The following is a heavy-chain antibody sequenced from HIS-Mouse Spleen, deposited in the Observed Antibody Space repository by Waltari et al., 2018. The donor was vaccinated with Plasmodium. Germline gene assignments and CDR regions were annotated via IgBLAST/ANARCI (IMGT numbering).Heavy chain of an antibody. J-gene: IGHJ4*02. CDR1: GFTFSSYG. CDR3: AKDRRSSSWYVDY. Sequence: QVQLVESGGGVVQPGRSLRLSCAASGFTFSSYGMHWVRQAPGKGVEGVAVISYDGSNKYYADSGKGRFTSSRDNSKNTLYLQMNSLRAEDTAVYYCAKDRRSSSWYVDYWGQGTLVTVSS. CDR2: ISYDGSNK. V-gene: IGHV3-30*18. D-gene: IGHD6-13*01.